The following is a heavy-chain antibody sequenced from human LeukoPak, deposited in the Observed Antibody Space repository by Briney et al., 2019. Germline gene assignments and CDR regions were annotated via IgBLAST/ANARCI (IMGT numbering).Heavy chain of an antibody. CDR1: GDSISSYY. J-gene: IGHJ4*02. CDR3: ARGRWLQLPDY. CDR2: IYNSGST. V-gene: IGHV4-59*01. Sequence: SETLSLTCTVSGDSISSYYWSWIRQPPGKGLEWIGYIYNSGSTNSNPSLKSRVTISVDTSKNQFSLKLSSVTAADTAVYYCARGRWLQLPDYWGQGTLVNVSS. D-gene: IGHD5-24*01.